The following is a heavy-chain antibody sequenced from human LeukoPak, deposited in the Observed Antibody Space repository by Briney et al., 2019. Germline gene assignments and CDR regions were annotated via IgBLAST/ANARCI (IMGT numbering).Heavy chain of an antibody. CDR1: GFTFSSSA. CDR2: ISGSGGST. D-gene: IGHD4-17*01. Sequence: GGSLRLSCAASGFTFSSSAMSWVRQAPGKGLEWVSAISGSGGSTYYADSVKGRFTISRDNSKNTLYLQMNSLRAEDTAVYYCAKAGDDYGDHGDYWGQGSLVTVSS. J-gene: IGHJ4*02. V-gene: IGHV3-23*01. CDR3: AKAGDDYGDHGDY.